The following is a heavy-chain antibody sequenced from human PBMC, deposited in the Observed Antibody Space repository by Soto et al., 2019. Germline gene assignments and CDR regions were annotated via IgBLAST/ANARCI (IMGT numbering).Heavy chain of an antibody. CDR3: ARAYGGFDNGLDV. Sequence: SETLSLTCTVSGDSIRSYYWTWIRQPRGKGLELIGYIYYSGSTRYNPSLKSRVTISVDMSKNQFSLKLSSVIAADTAVYYCARAYGGFDNGLDVWGQGTAVTVSS. D-gene: IGHD5-12*01. CDR1: GDSIRSYY. J-gene: IGHJ6*02. CDR2: IYYSGST. V-gene: IGHV4-59*01.